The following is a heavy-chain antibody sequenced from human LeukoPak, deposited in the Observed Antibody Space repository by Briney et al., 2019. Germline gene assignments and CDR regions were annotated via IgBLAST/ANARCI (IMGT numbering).Heavy chain of an antibody. D-gene: IGHD6-19*01. J-gene: IGHJ4*02. Sequence: GGSLRLSCAASGFTFSSYSMNWVRQAPGKGLEWVSAISGSGGSTYYADSVKGRFTISRDNSKNTLYLQMNSLRAEDTAVYYCAKNDQWLVPYYFDYWGQGTLVTVSS. CDR1: GFTFSSYS. CDR3: AKNDQWLVPYYFDY. V-gene: IGHV3-23*01. CDR2: ISGSGGST.